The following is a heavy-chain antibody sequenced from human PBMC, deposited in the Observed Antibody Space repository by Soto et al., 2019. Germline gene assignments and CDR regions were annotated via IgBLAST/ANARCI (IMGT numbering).Heavy chain of an antibody. V-gene: IGHV1-18*04. CDR1: GYTFTSYG. CDR2: ISAYNGNT. Sequence: GASVKVSCKASGYTFTSYGISWVRQAPGQGLEWMGWISAYNGNTNYAQKLQGRVTMTTDTSTSTAYMELRSLRSDDTAVYYCARGTYYYDSSGYYQPRPFDYWGQGTLVTV. D-gene: IGHD3-22*01. J-gene: IGHJ4*02. CDR3: ARGTYYYDSSGYYQPRPFDY.